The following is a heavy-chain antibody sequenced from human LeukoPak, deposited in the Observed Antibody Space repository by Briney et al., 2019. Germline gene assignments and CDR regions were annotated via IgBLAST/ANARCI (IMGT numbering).Heavy chain of an antibody. Sequence: TLSLTCTVSGGSISSGSYYWSWIRQPAGKGLEWIGRIYTSGSTNYNPSLKSRVTITVDTSKNQFSLKLSSVTAADTAVYYCARDYDSSGHPGEGKAFDIWGQGTMVTVSS. CDR2: IYTSGST. D-gene: IGHD3-22*01. J-gene: IGHJ3*02. V-gene: IGHV4-61*02. CDR1: GGSISSGSYY. CDR3: ARDYDSSGHPGEGKAFDI.